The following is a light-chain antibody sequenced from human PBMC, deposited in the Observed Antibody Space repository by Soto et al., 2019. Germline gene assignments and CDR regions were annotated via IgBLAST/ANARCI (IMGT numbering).Light chain of an antibody. J-gene: IGKJ5*01. Sequence: EIVMTQSPATLCVSPGERVTLSCRASQSVSSNLAWYQQKVGQAPRLLIYGASSRATGIPDRFSGSGSGTDFTLTISSLQPEDVATYYCQKYDNALITFGQGTRLEIK. CDR2: GAS. CDR3: QKYDNALIT. V-gene: IGKV3D-15*01. CDR1: QSVSSN.